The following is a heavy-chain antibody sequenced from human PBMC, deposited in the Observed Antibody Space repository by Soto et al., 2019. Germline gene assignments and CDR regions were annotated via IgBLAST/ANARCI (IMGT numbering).Heavy chain of an antibody. V-gene: IGHV3-74*03. CDR2: VNSDASHT. CDR1: GFTFSTYW. D-gene: IGHD2-2*01. J-gene: IGHJ5*02. Sequence: EVQLVESGGGLVQPGGSLRLSCAASGFTFSTYWMHWIRQVPGKGLEWVSRVNSDASHTSYADSVKRRFAISRDNAKNTLHLEMNSLRAEATAVYYFVSDVHCITPSCYGNWFDPWGQGTLVTVSS. CDR3: VSDVHCITPSCYGNWFDP.